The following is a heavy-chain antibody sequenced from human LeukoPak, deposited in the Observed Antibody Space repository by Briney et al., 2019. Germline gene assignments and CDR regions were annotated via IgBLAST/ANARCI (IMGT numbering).Heavy chain of an antibody. Sequence: SETLSLTCTVSGGSISSSTYYWGWIRQPPGKGLEWIGTISYSGTTYYNPSLKSRVTISIDTSKNQFSLKLSSVTAADTAVYCCARSSGYYYDNTGYLLWGQGTLVTVSS. CDR2: ISYSGTT. D-gene: IGHD3-22*01. CDR1: GGSISSSTYY. V-gene: IGHV4-39*01. J-gene: IGHJ4*02. CDR3: ARSSGYYYDNTGYLL.